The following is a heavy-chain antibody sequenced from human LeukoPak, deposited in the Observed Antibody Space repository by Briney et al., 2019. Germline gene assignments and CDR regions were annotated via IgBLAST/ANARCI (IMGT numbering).Heavy chain of an antibody. Sequence: GGSLRLSCAASGFTFSSYAMHWVRQAPGKGLEWVAVISYDGSNKYYADSVKGRFTISRDNSKNTLYLQMNSLRAEDTAVYYCAKLLQMGTSDYWGKGTTVTISS. CDR2: ISYDGSNK. CDR3: AKLLQMGTSDY. D-gene: IGHD5-24*01. CDR1: GFTFSSYA. J-gene: IGHJ6*04. V-gene: IGHV3-30*18.